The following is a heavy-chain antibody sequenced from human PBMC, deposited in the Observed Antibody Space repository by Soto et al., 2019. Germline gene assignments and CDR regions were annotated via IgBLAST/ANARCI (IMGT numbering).Heavy chain of an antibody. Sequence: QVQLVQSGAEVKKPGASVKVSCKASGYTFTGYYMHWVRQAPGQGLEWMGWINPNSGGTNYAQKFQGWVTMTRDTSISTAYMELSRLRSDDTAVCYCARGGTMITFGGVIVPFDYWGQGTLVTVSS. D-gene: IGHD3-16*02. V-gene: IGHV1-2*04. CDR3: ARGGTMITFGGVIVPFDY. CDR1: GYTFTGYY. CDR2: INPNSGGT. J-gene: IGHJ4*02.